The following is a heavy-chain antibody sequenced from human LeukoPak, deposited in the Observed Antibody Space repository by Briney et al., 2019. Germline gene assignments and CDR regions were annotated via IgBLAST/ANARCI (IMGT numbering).Heavy chain of an antibody. V-gene: IGHV3-7*04. Sequence: PGGSLRLSCAASGFTFSSYWMSWVRQAPGKGLEWVANIKQDGSEKYYVDSVKGRFTISRDNAKNSLYLQMNSLRAEDTAVYYCARGADTAMVGDAFDIWGQGTMVTVSS. J-gene: IGHJ3*02. CDR1: GFTFSSYW. CDR3: ARGADTAMVGDAFDI. CDR2: IKQDGSEK. D-gene: IGHD5-18*01.